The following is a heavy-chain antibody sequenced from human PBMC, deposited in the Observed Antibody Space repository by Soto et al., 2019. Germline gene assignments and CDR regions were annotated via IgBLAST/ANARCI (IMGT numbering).Heavy chain of an antibody. CDR3: ASLRYFDTDDAFDI. CDR2: IYYSGST. D-gene: IGHD3-9*01. J-gene: IGHJ3*02. CDR1: GGSISSSSYY. V-gene: IGHV4-39*01. Sequence: SETLSLTCTVSGGSISSSSYYWGWIRQPPGKGLEWIGSIYYSGSTYYNPSLKSRVTISVDTSKNQFSLKLSSVTAADTAVYYCASLRYFDTDDAFDIWGQGTMVTVSS.